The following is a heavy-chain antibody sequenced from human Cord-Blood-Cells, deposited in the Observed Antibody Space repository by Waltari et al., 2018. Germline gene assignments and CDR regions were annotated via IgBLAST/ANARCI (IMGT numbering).Heavy chain of an antibody. Sequence: QKFQGRVTITADKSTSTAYMELSSLRSEDTAVYYCARDRIGAAGAFNWFDPWGQGTLVTVSS. D-gene: IGHD6-13*01. V-gene: IGHV1-69*04. CDR3: ARDRIGAAGAFNWFDP. J-gene: IGHJ5*02.